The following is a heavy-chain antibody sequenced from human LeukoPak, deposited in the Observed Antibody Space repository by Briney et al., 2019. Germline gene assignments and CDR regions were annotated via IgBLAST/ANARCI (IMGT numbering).Heavy chain of an antibody. V-gene: IGHV4-4*07. Sequence: SETLSLTCTVSGGSISSYYWSWIRQPAGKGLEWIGRIYTSGSTNYNPYLKSRVTMSVDTSKNQFSLKLSSVTAADTDVYYCARDTWLEGGAFDIWGQGTMVTVSS. CDR1: GGSISSYY. CDR3: ARDTWLEGGAFDI. CDR2: IYTSGST. D-gene: IGHD6-19*01. J-gene: IGHJ3*02.